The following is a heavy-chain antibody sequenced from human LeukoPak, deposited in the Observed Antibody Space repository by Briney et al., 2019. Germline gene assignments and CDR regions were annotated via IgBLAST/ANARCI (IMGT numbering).Heavy chain of an antibody. V-gene: IGHV3-53*01. CDR2: IYADGTT. D-gene: IGHD3-10*01. Sequence: GGSLRLSCAASGFIVSKNYVGWARQTPGKGLEWVSVIYADGTTYYADSVKGRFTISRDNSKNTVFLQMDSLRGEDTAVYYCARDLDYYGAGTYSRWGQGTLVTVSS. CDR1: GFIVSKNY. CDR3: ARDLDYYGAGTYSR. J-gene: IGHJ4*02.